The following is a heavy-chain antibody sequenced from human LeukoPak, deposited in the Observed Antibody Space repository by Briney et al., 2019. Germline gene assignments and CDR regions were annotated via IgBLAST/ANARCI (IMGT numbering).Heavy chain of an antibody. D-gene: IGHD3-10*01. V-gene: IGHV1-8*03. CDR2: MNPNSGNT. Sequence: ASVKFSCKASGYTFNSYDINWVRQATGQGLEWMGWMNPNSGNTGYAQKFQGRVTTTRNTSISTAYMELSSLRSEDTAVYYCARAVGYYGSGRSFDPWGQGTLVTVSS. CDR1: GYTFNSYD. J-gene: IGHJ5*02. CDR3: ARAVGYYGSGRSFDP.